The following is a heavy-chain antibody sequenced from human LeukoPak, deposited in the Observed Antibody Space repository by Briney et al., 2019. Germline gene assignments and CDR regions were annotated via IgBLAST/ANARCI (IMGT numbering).Heavy chain of an antibody. V-gene: IGHV3-21*01. CDR3: ARANSGFYFDY. CDR1: GFTFSSYT. Sequence: GGSLRLSCAASGFTFSSYTINWVRQAPGKGLEWVSSISSSSSYIYYADSVKGRFTISRDNAKNSLYLQMNSLRAEDTAVYYCARANSGFYFDYWGQGTLVTVSS. CDR2: ISSSSSYI. D-gene: IGHD7-27*01. J-gene: IGHJ4*02.